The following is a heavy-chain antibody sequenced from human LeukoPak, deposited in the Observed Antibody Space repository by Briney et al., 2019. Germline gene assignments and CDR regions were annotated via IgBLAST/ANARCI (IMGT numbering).Heavy chain of an antibody. J-gene: IGHJ4*02. Sequence: GGSLRLSCAASGFTFSNFAIRWVREVPGRGVGWVSSIFGSGDKTHSPDSVRGGFTVSIDNSKTTLYLQMNSLRVEDTATYFCAKVQFNWGPIDYWGQGTPVIVSS. CDR1: GFTFSNFA. D-gene: IGHD7-27*01. V-gene: IGHV3-23*01. CDR3: AKVQFNWGPIDY. CDR2: IFGSGDKT.